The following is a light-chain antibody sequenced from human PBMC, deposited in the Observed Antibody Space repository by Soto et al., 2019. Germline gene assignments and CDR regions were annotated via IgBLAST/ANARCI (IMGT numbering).Light chain of an antibody. J-gene: IGKJ2*01. Sequence: EIVLTQSPGTLSLSPGERATLSCRASQSVSSTYLAWYQQKPGQAPRLLIYGASTRATDIPDRFSGSASGTDFTLTINRLEPEDCAIYYCQQYGDSRTFGQGTKLEIK. CDR3: QQYGDSRT. V-gene: IGKV3-20*01. CDR1: QSVSSTY. CDR2: GAS.